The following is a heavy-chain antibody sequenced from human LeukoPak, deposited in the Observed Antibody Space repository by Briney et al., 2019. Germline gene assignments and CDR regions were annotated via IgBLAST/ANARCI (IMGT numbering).Heavy chain of an antibody. V-gene: IGHV4-4*07. D-gene: IGHD2-15*01. Sequence: PSETLSLTCTVSGGSISSYYWSWIRQPAGKGLEWIGRIYTSGSTYYNPSLESRVTISVAKSNNQFSLKLNSVTAADTAVYYCARADEYSHDYWGQGTLVTVSS. CDR2: IYTSGST. J-gene: IGHJ4*02. CDR3: ARADEYSHDY. CDR1: GGSISSYY.